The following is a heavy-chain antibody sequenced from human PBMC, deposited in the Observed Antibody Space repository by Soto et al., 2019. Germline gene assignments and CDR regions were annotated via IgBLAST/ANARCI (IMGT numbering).Heavy chain of an antibody. D-gene: IGHD5-18*01. V-gene: IGHV4-59*01. Sequence: QVQLQESGPGLVKPSETLSLTCTVSGGSISSYYWSWIRQPPGKGLEWIGYIYYTGSTNYNPSLKSRVTISVDTSKNQCSLKLSSVTAADTVVYYCARGSRYSYGYDVHYYYYMDVWGKGTTVTVSS. CDR1: GGSISSYY. CDR2: IYYTGST. J-gene: IGHJ6*03. CDR3: ARGSRYSYGYDVHYYYYMDV.